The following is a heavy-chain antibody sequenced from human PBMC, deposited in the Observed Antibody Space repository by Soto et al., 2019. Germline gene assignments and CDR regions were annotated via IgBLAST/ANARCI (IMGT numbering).Heavy chain of an antibody. Sequence: GQLVQSGAEVKRPGASVKVSCRASGYTFTSYGISWVRQAPGQGLAWMGWISAYNGATKLSQKFEARVSMSTDTSTNTAYMELRSLRSDVTADYYWARDSVSHKAMVTCAFDIWGQGTMVTVSS. J-gene: IGHJ3*02. CDR1: GYTFTSYG. CDR2: ISAYNGAT. CDR3: ARDSVSHKAMVTCAFDI. D-gene: IGHD5-18*01. V-gene: IGHV1-18*01.